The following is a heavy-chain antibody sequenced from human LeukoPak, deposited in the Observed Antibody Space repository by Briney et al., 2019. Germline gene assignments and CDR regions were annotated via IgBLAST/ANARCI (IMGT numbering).Heavy chain of an antibody. V-gene: IGHV3-23*01. D-gene: IGHD5-18*01. CDR3: APDTAMVTYYFDY. CDR1: GFTFSSYA. Sequence: PGGSLRLSCAASGFTFSSYAMSWVRQAPGKGLEWVSAISGSGGSTYYADSVKGRFTISRDNSKNTLYLQMNSLRAEDTAVYYCAPDTAMVTYYFDYWGQGTLVTVSS. J-gene: IGHJ4*02. CDR2: ISGSGGST.